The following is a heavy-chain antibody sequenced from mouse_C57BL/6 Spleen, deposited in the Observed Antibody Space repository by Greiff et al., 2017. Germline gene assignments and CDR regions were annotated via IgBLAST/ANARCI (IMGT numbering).Heavy chain of an antibody. J-gene: IGHJ2*01. V-gene: IGHV1-82*01. CDR3: AGLRDFDY. D-gene: IGHD1-1*01. Sequence: VQLQESGPELVKPGASVKISCKASGYAFSSSWMNWVKQRPGKGLEWIGRIYPGDGDTNYNGKFKGKATLTADKSSSTAYMQLSSLTSEDSAVYFCAGLRDFDYWGQGTTLTVSS. CDR2: IYPGDGDT. CDR1: GYAFSSSW.